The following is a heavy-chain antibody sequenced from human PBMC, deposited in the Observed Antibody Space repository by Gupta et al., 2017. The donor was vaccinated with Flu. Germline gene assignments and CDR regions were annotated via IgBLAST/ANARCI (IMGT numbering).Heavy chain of an antibody. CDR2: ISDDGSNE. CDR1: GFTFSHYG. J-gene: IGHJ4*02. Sequence: QVQLVQSGGGAVQPGRSLRVSCVASGFTFSHYGMHWVRQTPDKGMEWMAVISDDGSNEWYADSVKGRFTISRDNSKNILFLQMNSLRPEDTAVYYCAKGGLHNWNYDGDYWGQGTLVTVSS. V-gene: IGHV3-30*18. CDR3: AKGGLHNWNYDGDY. D-gene: IGHD1-7*01.